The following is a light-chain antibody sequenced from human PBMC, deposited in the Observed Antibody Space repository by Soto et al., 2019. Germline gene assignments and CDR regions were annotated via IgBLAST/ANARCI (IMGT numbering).Light chain of an antibody. CDR1: QSVSSSY. Sequence: EFGLTQSPATLSLSPGERATLSCRVSQSVSSSYLAWYQQKPGQAPRLLIYGASSRATGIPDRFSGSGSGTDFTLTISRLEPEDFAVYYCQQYGSSPLTFGGGTKVDI. CDR3: QQYGSSPLT. CDR2: GAS. J-gene: IGKJ4*01. V-gene: IGKV3-20*01.